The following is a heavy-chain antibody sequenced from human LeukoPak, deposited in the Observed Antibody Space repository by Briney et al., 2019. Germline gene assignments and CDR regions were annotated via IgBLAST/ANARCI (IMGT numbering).Heavy chain of an antibody. V-gene: IGHV3-23*01. CDR3: AKDHIGTYADAFDF. J-gene: IGHJ3*01. D-gene: IGHD1-26*01. Sequence: PGGSLRLSCAASGFTFNRHAMSWVRQAPGKGLEWVSGITTSGGPTYYADSLKGRFTISRDDSKNTLYLQMNSLRAEDTAVYFCAKDHIGTYADAFDFWGQGTMVTVSS. CDR2: ITTSGGPT. CDR1: GFTFNRHA.